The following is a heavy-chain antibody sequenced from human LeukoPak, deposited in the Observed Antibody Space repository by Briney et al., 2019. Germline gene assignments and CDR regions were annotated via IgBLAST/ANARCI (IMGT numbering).Heavy chain of an antibody. D-gene: IGHD3-22*01. CDR1: GYSFTSYW. Sequence: GESLKISCKGSGYSFTSYWIGWVRQMPGKGLEWMGIIYPGDSDTRYSPSFQGQVTISADKSISTAYLQWSSLNASDTAMYYCARRPVSSYYDSSGYTYYFDYWGQGTLVTVSS. CDR3: ARRPVSSYYDSSGYTYYFDY. CDR2: IYPGDSDT. J-gene: IGHJ4*02. V-gene: IGHV5-51*01.